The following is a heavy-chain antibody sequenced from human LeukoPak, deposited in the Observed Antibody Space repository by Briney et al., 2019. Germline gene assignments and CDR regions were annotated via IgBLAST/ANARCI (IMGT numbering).Heavy chain of an antibody. V-gene: IGHV3-11*06. CDR2: IGISSGNT. CDR3: ARPTASSVVPAHIDY. Sequence: PGGFLRLSCTASGFPFSEYSMNWVRQAPGKGLEWMSYIGISSGNTKYAYSVKGRFTISRDNSKNTLYLQMNSLRAQDTAVYCCARPTASSVVPAHIDYWGQGTLVTVSS. D-gene: IGHD2-2*01. CDR1: GFPFSEYS. J-gene: IGHJ4*02.